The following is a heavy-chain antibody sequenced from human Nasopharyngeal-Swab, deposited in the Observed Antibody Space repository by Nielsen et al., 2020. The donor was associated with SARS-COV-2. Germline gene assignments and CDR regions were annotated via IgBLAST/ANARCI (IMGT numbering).Heavy chain of an antibody. D-gene: IGHD5-24*01. V-gene: IGHV1-69*06. CDR2: IFPIFGTA. J-gene: IGHJ4*02. Sequence: WLRKASGQGLEWMGGIFPIFGTANYPHKVQGRVTITADKSTSTAYMELSSLRSEDTAVYYCARSRDGYNSPFDYWGQGTLVTVSS. CDR3: ARSRDGYNSPFDY.